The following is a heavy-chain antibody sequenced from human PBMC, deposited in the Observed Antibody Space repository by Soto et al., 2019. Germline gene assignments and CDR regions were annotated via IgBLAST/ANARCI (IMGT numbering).Heavy chain of an antibody. D-gene: IGHD6-19*01. J-gene: IGHJ6*02. CDR2: ISSSSSYI. CDR1: GFTFSSYS. CDR3: ARDRIAVAGTFRVYYYGMDV. V-gene: IGHV3-21*01. Sequence: GGSLRLSCAASGFTFSSYSMNWVRQASGKXLEWVSSISSSSSYIYYADSVKGRFTISRDNAKNSLYLQMNSLRAEDTAVYYCARDRIAVAGTFRVYYYGMDVWGQGTTVTVCS.